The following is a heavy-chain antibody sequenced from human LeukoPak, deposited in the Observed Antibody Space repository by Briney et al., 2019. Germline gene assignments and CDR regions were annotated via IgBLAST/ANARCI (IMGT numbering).Heavy chain of an antibody. J-gene: IGHJ4*01. D-gene: IGHD6-19*01. CDR3: ARPPPGGWYGSLDY. Sequence: GGSLRLSCAASGFTFSSYSMNWVRQAPGKGLEWVSLISSSSSSISYADSVKGRFTISRDSAKNSLYLQMNSLRGEDTAVYYCARPPPGGWYGSLDYWGQEPWSPSPQ. CDR2: ISSSSSSI. CDR1: GFTFSSYS. V-gene: IGHV3-21*01.